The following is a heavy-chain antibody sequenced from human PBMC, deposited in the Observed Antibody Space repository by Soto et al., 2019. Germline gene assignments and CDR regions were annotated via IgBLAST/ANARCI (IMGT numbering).Heavy chain of an antibody. V-gene: IGHV3-49*03. CDR3: TRGGIAAAGPTFDY. J-gene: IGHJ4*02. CDR1: GFTFGDYA. CDR2: IRSKAYGGTT. D-gene: IGHD6-13*01. Sequence: GGSLRLSCTASGFTFGDYAMSWFRQAPGKGLEWIGFIRSKAYGGTTEYAASVKGRFTISRDDSKSIAYLQMNSLKTEDTAVYYCTRGGIAAAGPTFDYWGQGTLVTVSS.